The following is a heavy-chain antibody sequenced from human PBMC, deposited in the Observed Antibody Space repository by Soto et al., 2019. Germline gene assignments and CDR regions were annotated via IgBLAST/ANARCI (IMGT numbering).Heavy chain of an antibody. J-gene: IGHJ6*02. CDR2: VSTNGAT. Sequence: SETLSLTCTVSDDFISSYYWNWIRQPAGKGLEWIGRVSTNGATSYNPSLESRVTMSVDTSKNQFSLKLTSVTAADTAVYFCARAAYEILTGSYAMDVSGQGTTVTVSS. D-gene: IGHD3-9*01. V-gene: IGHV4-4*07. CDR1: DDFISSYY. CDR3: ARAAYEILTGSYAMDV.